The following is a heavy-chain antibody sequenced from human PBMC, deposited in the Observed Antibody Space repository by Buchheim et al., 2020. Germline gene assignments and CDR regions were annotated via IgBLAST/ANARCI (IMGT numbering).Heavy chain of an antibody. D-gene: IGHD3-10*01. Sequence: EVQLVESGGALVQPGGSLRLSCEASGFTFSDHYMDWVRQAPGKGLDWVGRIRNRANSYTTEYAASVKGRFTVSRDASKNSLYLQMNSLETEDTAVYYCTGGSSSGKNPRYYYGLDVWGRGTT. CDR3: TGGSSSGKNPRYYYGLDV. V-gene: IGHV3-72*01. J-gene: IGHJ6*02. CDR2: IRNRANSYTT. CDR1: GFTFSDHY.